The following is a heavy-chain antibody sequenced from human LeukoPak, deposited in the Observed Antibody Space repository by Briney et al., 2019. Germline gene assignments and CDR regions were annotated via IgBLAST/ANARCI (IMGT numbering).Heavy chain of an antibody. V-gene: IGHV1-58*02. CDR2: IVVGSGNT. D-gene: IGHD3-10*01. CDR3: AKDNSALLLWFGETPFFDY. CDR1: GFTFTSSA. J-gene: IGHJ4*02. Sequence: SVKVSCKASGFTFTSSAMQWVRQARGQRLEWIGWIVVGSGNTNYAQKFQERVTITRDMSTSTAYMELSSLRSEDTAVYYCAKDNSALLLWFGETPFFDYWGQGTLVTVSS.